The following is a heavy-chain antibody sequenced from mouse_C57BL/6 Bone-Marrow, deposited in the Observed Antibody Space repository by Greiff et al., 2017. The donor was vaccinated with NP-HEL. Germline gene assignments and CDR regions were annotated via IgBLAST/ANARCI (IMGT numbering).Heavy chain of an antibody. CDR3: ARDLWGYYGFAY. D-gene: IGHD2-3*01. Sequence: EVKLMESGPGLVKPSQSLSLTCSVTGYSITSGYYWNWIRQFPGNKLEWMGYISYDGSNNYNPSLKNRISITRDPSKNQFFLKLNSVTTEDTATYYCARDLWGYYGFAYWGQGTLVTVSA. J-gene: IGHJ3*01. CDR1: GYSITSGYY. CDR2: ISYDGSN. V-gene: IGHV3-6*01.